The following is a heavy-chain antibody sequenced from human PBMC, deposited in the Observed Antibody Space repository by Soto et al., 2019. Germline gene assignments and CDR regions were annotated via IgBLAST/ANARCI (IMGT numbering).Heavy chain of an antibody. Sequence: QAQLVQSGAEVKKPGASVRVSCKASGYIFSTFGITWVRQAPGQGLEWVGWISGYNGNTDDGRKLQGRVNMTIDASTSTDYMDLRSLRSDDTAVYYCARAEAYSSSWYAMDVWGQGTTVTVSS. V-gene: IGHV1-18*01. J-gene: IGHJ6*02. CDR2: ISGYNGNT. D-gene: IGHD6-13*01. CDR1: GYIFSTFG. CDR3: ARAEAYSSSWYAMDV.